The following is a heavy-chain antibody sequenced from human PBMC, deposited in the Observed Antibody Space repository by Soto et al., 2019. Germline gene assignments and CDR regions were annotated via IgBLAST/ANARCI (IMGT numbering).Heavy chain of an antibody. V-gene: IGHV3-30*03. CDR1: GFTFSSYG. CDR2: ISYDGSNK. D-gene: IGHD3-10*01. J-gene: IGHJ4*02. CDR3: GGGYYFGDY. Sequence: QVQLVESGGGVVQPGRSLRLSCAASGFTFSSYGMHWVRQAPGKGLEWVATISYDGSNKYYADSVKGRFTSSRDNSKNTLYVQMNNLGADDTAVYYCGGGYYFGDYWGQGTLVTVSS.